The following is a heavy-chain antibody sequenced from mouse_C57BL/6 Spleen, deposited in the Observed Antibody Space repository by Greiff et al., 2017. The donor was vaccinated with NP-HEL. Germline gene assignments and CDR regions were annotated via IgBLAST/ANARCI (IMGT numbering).Heavy chain of an antibody. J-gene: IGHJ1*03. CDR3: AREDRIATVATWYFGV. CDR1: GYTFTSYW. CDR2: IHPNSGST. D-gene: IGHD1-1*01. Sequence: QVQLQQPGAELVKPGASVKLSCKASGYTFTSYWMHWVKQRPGQGLEWIGMIHPNSGSTNYNEKFKSKATLTVDNSSSTAYMQLNSLTSEDSAVYYCAREDRIATVATWYFGVWGTGTTVTVAS. V-gene: IGHV1-64*01.